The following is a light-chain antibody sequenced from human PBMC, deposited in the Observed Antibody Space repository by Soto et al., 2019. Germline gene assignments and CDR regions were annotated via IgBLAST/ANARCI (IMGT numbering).Light chain of an antibody. CDR1: QSVSSN. J-gene: IGKJ4*02. CDR2: GAS. Sequence: EIVMTQSPATLSVSPGERATLSCRASQSVSSNLAWYQQKPGQAPRLLIYGASARATGIPARFSGSGSGTEFTLSIRSLQCEDCAVYYCQQYNNWPLTFGGGTKVEIK. V-gene: IGKV3-15*01. CDR3: QQYNNWPLT.